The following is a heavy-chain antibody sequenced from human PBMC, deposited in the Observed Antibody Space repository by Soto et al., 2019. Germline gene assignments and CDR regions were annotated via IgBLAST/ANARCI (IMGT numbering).Heavy chain of an antibody. CDR3: ARGRCDILTGQFLFFDY. CDR2: INHSGST. J-gene: IGHJ4*02. V-gene: IGHV4-34*01. Sequence: SETLSLTCTVSGASSSGYYWSWIRQPPGKGLEWIGGINHSGSTNYNPSLKSRVTISVDTSKNQFSLKLSSVTAADTAVYYCARGRCDILTGQFLFFDYWGQGTLVTVSS. CDR1: GASSSGYY. D-gene: IGHD3-9*01.